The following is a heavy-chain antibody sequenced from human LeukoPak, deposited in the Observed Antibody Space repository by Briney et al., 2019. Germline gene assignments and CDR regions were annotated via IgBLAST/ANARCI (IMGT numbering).Heavy chain of an antibody. J-gene: IGHJ4*02. CDR3: ARELRWGNSIDY. D-gene: IGHD4-23*01. CDR2: IYYSGTT. CDR1: GGSFSSYY. V-gene: IGHV4-59*01. Sequence: AETLSLTCTISGGSFSSYYWSWIRQPPGKGLERIGYIYYSGTTNYNPSLRSRVTISIDTSKNQFSLKLSSVTAADTAVYYCARELRWGNSIDYWGQGTLVTVSS.